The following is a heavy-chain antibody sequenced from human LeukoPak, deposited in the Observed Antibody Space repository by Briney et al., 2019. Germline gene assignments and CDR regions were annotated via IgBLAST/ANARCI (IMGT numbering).Heavy chain of an antibody. J-gene: IGHJ3*02. Sequence: GGSLRLSCAASEFSVGSNYMTWVRQAPGKGLEWVSLIYSGGSTYYADSLKGRFTISRDNAKNSLYLQMNSLRAEDTAVYYCARDWYDNSDAFDIWGQGTMVTVSS. V-gene: IGHV3-66*01. CDR3: ARDWYDNSDAFDI. CDR2: IYSGGST. D-gene: IGHD3-22*01. CDR1: EFSVGSNY.